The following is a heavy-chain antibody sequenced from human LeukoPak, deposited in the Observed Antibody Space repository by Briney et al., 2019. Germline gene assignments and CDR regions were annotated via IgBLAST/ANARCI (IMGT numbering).Heavy chain of an antibody. V-gene: IGHV3-30*04. D-gene: IGHD3-10*01. J-gene: IGHJ4*02. CDR2: ISYDGSDT. CDR3: ARADFYGSGSHPPGGFDY. Sequence: PGRSLRLSCAASGFTLSTYAMHWVRQAPGEGLEWVAAISYDGSDTYYADSVKGRFTISRDSSKNTLYLQMTSLRAEDTAVYYCARADFYGSGSHPPGGFDYWGQGTLVTVSS. CDR1: GFTLSTYA.